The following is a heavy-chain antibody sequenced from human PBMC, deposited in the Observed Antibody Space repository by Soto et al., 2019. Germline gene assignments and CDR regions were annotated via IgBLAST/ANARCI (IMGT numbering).Heavy chain of an antibody. Sequence: GGSLRLSCAASGFTFSSYDMHWVRQATGKGLEWVSAIGTAGDTYYPGSVKGRFTISRENAKNSLYLQMNSLRAEDTAVYYCARDRLVRGVSHYGMDVWGQGTTVTVSS. J-gene: IGHJ6*02. CDR2: IGTAGDT. V-gene: IGHV3-13*01. CDR1: GFTFSSYD. D-gene: IGHD3-10*01. CDR3: ARDRLVRGVSHYGMDV.